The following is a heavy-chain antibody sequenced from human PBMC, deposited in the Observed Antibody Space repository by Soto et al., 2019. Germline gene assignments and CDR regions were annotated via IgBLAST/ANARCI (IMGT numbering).Heavy chain of an antibody. Sequence: GGSLRLSCATSGFTLSNACMKWVRRAPGKGLEWVGRIKRKPDGGTTDYAAPVRGTFTISRDDSKDTLYLQMSSLKSSAVTLYHYNYDMDVWGQGTTVTVSS. J-gene: IGHJ6*02. CDR2: IKRKPDGGTT. CDR1: GFTLSNAC. CDR3: NYDMDV. D-gene: IGHD4-4*01. V-gene: IGHV3-15*07.